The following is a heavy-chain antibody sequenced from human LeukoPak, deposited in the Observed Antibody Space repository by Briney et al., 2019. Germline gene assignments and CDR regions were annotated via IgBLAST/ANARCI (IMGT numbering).Heavy chain of an antibody. D-gene: IGHD2-15*01. CDR3: TRDNYCSGGSCYSDS. J-gene: IGHJ4*02. CDR2: INSDGSST. Sequence: GGSLRLSCAASGFTFSSYWMHWVRQAPGKGLVWVSRINSDGSSTSYADSVKGRFTISRDNAENTLYLQMNSLRAEDTAVYYCTRDNYCSGGSCYSDSWGQGTLVTVSS. V-gene: IGHV3-74*01. CDR1: GFTFSSYW.